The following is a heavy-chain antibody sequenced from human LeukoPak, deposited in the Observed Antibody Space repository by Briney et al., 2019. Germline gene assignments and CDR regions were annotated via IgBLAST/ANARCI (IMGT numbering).Heavy chain of an antibody. CDR2: ISSLSGNI. Sequence: PGGSLRLSCAASGFTFSSYSMNWVRQAPGEGLEWVSYISSLSGNIYYADSVKGRFTISRDNAKNSLYLQMDSLRAEDTAVYYCARSWKDVKTFGVVIKRNNYYYKDVWGKGTTVTVSS. D-gene: IGHD3-3*01. CDR1: GFTFSSYS. J-gene: IGHJ6*03. V-gene: IGHV3-48*01. CDR3: ARSWKDVKTFGVVIKRNNYYYKDV.